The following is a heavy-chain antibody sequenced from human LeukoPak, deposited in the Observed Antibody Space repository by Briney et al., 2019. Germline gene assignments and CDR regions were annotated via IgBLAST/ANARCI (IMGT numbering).Heavy chain of an antibody. V-gene: IGHV3-23*01. CDR3: AKDGGYCSGGSCYEPDWFDP. D-gene: IGHD2-15*01. J-gene: IGHJ5*02. CDR2: ISGSGVST. CDR1: GFSVSTYA. Sequence: GGSLRLSCAASGFSVSTYAMSWVRQAPGKGLEWVSAISGSGVSTYYADSVKGRFTISRDNSKNTLYLQMNSLRAEDTAVYYCAKDGGYCSGGSCYEPDWFDPWGQGTLVTVSS.